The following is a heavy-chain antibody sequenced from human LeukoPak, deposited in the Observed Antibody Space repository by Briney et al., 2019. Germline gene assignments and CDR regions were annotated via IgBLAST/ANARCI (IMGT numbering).Heavy chain of an antibody. CDR1: GGSFSGYY. J-gene: IGHJ4*02. V-gene: IGHV4-34*01. CDR2: INHSGST. Sequence: SETLSLTCAVYGGSFSGYYWSWIRQPPGKGLEWIGEINHSGSTNYNPSLKSRATISVDTSKNQFSLKLSSVTAAPTAVYYCARMGRRFGELAISYWGQGTLVTVSS. CDR3: ARMGRRFGELAISY. D-gene: IGHD3-10*01.